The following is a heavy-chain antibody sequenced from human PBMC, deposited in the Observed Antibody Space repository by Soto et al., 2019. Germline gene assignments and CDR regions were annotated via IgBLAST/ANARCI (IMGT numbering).Heavy chain of an antibody. D-gene: IGHD4-4*01. CDR2: IYHSGST. CDR3: ARGGSRSVTTVTNNWFDP. J-gene: IGHJ5*02. Sequence: PSETLSLTCAVSGGSISSGGYSWSWIRQPPGKGLEWIGYIYHSGSTYYNPSLKSRVTISVDRSKNQFSLKLSSVTAADTAVYYCARGGSRSVTTVTNNWFDPWGQGTLVTVSS. CDR1: GGSISSGGYS. V-gene: IGHV4-30-2*01.